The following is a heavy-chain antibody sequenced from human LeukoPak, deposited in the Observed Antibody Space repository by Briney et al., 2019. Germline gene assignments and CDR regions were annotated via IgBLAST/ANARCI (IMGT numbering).Heavy chain of an antibody. V-gene: IGHV3-23*01. CDR1: GFTFSSYA. CDR3: AKDPWAQDSSSRDWFDP. D-gene: IGHD6-13*01. CDR2: ISGSGGST. J-gene: IGHJ5*02. Sequence: GGSLRLSCAASGFTFSSYAMSWVRHAPGKGLECVSAISGSGGSTYYADSVKGRFTISRDNSKNTLYLQMNSLRAEDTAVYYCAKDPWAQDSSSRDWFDPWGQGTLVAVSS.